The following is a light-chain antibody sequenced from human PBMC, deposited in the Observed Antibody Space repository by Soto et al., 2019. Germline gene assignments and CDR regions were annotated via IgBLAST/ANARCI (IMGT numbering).Light chain of an antibody. CDR2: WAS. CDR3: QQYYSTPPYT. Sequence: DIVMTQSQDSLAVSLGERATINCKSSQSVLYSSNNKNYLAWYQQKPGQPPKLLIYWASTRESGVPDRFSGSGSGTDFTLTISSLQAEDVAVYYCQQYYSTPPYTFGQGTKLEIQ. CDR1: QSVLYSSNNKNY. V-gene: IGKV4-1*01. J-gene: IGKJ2*01.